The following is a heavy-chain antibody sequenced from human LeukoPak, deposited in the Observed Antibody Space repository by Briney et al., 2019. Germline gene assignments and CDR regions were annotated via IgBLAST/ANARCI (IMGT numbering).Heavy chain of an antibody. D-gene: IGHD3-22*01. Sequence: PSGTLSLTCTVSGGSMSSHYWSWIRQSPGKGLEWIGYKSYSGRTYYKPSLRSRVTISVDTSKNHFSLSLTSVTAADTAVYYCARLLDNDSSGDPDTFDVWGPGKMFTVSS. CDR2: KSYSGRT. CDR3: ARLLDNDSSGDPDTFDV. CDR1: GGSMSSHY. V-gene: IGHV4-59*07. J-gene: IGHJ3*01.